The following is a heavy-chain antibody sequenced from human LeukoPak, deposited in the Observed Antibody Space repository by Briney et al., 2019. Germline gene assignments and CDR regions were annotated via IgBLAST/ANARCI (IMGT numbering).Heavy chain of an antibody. D-gene: IGHD3-9*01. CDR2: ISGDGTNI. V-gene: IGHV3-74*01. Sequence: GGSLRLSCAASGFTDSSNYMNWVRQAPGKGLEWVSRISGDGTNINYADSVRGRFTISRDNAKNTVYLQMNTLRVEDTAVYYCTRDLLDYDVSTGLHHYYMDVWGQGTTVTVSS. J-gene: IGHJ6*02. CDR3: TRDLLDYDVSTGLHHYYMDV. CDR1: GFTDSSNY.